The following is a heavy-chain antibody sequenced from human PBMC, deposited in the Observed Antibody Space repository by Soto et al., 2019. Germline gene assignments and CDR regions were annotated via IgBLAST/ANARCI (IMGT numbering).Heavy chain of an antibody. Sequence: QVQLQESGPGLVEPSGTLSLTCAVSSGSISSSNWWSWVRQPPGKGLEWIGEIYHSGSTNYYPSLMSRVTISVDKSKNQFSLILSSVTAADTAVYYCARDGGYCLDVWGKGTTVTVSS. CDR2: IYHSGST. CDR3: ARDGGYCLDV. CDR1: SGSISSSNW. J-gene: IGHJ6*04. D-gene: IGHD2-15*01. V-gene: IGHV4-4*02.